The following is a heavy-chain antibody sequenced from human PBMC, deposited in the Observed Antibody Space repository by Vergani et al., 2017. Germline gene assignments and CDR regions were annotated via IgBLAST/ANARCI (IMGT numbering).Heavy chain of an antibody. J-gene: IGHJ4*02. V-gene: IGHV5-51*01. Sequence: EGELVQSGPEMRKPGESLKISCKGSEYTFGNYWIGWVRQLPGKGLEWMGIIYLADSDTRYSPSFQGQVTISADKSISTAFLQWDSLKASDTALYYCARHTTYTDSWGQGTLVTVSS. CDR2: IYLADSDT. CDR1: EYTFGNYW. D-gene: IGHD1-1*01. CDR3: ARHTTYTDS.